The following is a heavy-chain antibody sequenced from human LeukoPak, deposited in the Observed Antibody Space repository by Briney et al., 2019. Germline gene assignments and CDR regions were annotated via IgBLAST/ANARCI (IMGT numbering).Heavy chain of an antibody. D-gene: IGHD6-13*01. CDR1: GFTFSSYA. J-gene: IGHJ4*02. CDR3: ARSDKSIAAGSDY. V-gene: IGHV3-30-3*01. Sequence: PGGSLRLSCAASGFTFSSYAMHWVRQAPGKGLEWVAVISYDGSNKYYADSVKGRFTISRDNSKNTLYLQMNSLRAEDMAVYYCARSDKSIAAGSDYWGQGTLVTVSS. CDR2: ISYDGSNK.